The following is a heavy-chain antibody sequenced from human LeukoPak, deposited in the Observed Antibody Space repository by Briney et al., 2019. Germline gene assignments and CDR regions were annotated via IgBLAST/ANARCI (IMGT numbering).Heavy chain of an antibody. Sequence: GVSLRLSCAASGFTFSTYAMSWVRQAPWKGLEWVSAISGSGGSTYYADSVKGRFTISRDNSKNTLYLQMNSLRAEDTAIYYCAKGHDSSGYYFNYWGQGTLVTVSS. J-gene: IGHJ4*02. D-gene: IGHD3-22*01. CDR3: AKGHDSSGYYFNY. V-gene: IGHV3-23*01. CDR2: ISGSGGST. CDR1: GFTFSTYA.